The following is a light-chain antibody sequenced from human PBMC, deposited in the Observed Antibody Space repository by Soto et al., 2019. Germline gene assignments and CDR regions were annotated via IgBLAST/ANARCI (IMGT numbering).Light chain of an antibody. V-gene: IGKV3-20*01. CDR1: HSFXNNY. J-gene: IGKJ4*02. CDR3: QPYNNWTLT. Sequence: MVLMQCAGTLSPSPGERATLSCRASHSFXNNYLAWYQQKPGQAPSLLXYCASNRATGSPDRLSGSGSATDFTLTISRLEPEDFAVYYFQPYNNWTLTFGGGTKVDI. CDR2: CAS.